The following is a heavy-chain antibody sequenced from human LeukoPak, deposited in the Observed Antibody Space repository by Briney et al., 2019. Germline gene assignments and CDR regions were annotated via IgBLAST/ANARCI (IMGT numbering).Heavy chain of an antibody. D-gene: IGHD3-9*01. CDR3: ARVHKDALTIETGYYYYYMDV. CDR2: ISAYNGNT. Sequence: ASVKVSCKASGYTFTGYYMHWVRQAPGQGLEWMGWISAYNGNTNYAQKLQGRVTMTTDTSTSTAYMELRSLRSDDTAVYYCARVHKDALTIETGYYYYYMDVWGKGTTVTISS. J-gene: IGHJ6*03. V-gene: IGHV1-18*04. CDR1: GYTFTGYY.